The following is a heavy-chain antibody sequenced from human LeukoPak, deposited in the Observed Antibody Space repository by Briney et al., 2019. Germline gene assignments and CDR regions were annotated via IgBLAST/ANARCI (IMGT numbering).Heavy chain of an antibody. CDR2: ISAYNGNT. D-gene: IGHD2-2*01. J-gene: IGHJ4*02. Sequence: GASVKVSCKASGYTFTSYGISWVRQAPGQGLEWMGWISAYNGNTNYAQKLQGRVTMTTDTSTSTAYMELRSLRSDDTAVYYCARDLGITCISTSCPPDYWGQGTLVTVSS. V-gene: IGHV1-18*01. CDR1: GYTFTSYG. CDR3: ARDLGITCISTSCPPDY.